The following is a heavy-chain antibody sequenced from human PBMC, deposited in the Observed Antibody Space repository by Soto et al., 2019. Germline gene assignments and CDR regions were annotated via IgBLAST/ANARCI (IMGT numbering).Heavy chain of an antibody. V-gene: IGHV3-9*01. CDR1: GFTFDDYG. D-gene: IGHD2-15*01. Sequence: EVQLVESGGGLVQPGRSLRLSYAASGFTFDDYGMHWVRRVPGKGLEWVSSISWNSNIIGYADSVKGRFTISRDNAKNSLYLQMNSLRPEDTALYYCAKGGPAGFCSGGRCYFEYWGQGTLVTVSS. CDR2: ISWNSNII. CDR3: AKGGPAGFCSGGRCYFEY. J-gene: IGHJ4*02.